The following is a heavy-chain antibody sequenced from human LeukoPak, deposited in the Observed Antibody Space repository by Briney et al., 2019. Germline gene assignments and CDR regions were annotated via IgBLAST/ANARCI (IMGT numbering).Heavy chain of an antibody. V-gene: IGHV4-38-2*02. CDR3: ASYKTYYDSSGHPLDY. D-gene: IGHD3-22*01. CDR1: GSSINSVYS. Sequence: SETLSLTCTVFGSSINSVYSWGWIRQPPGKGLEWIGSVYHNGNTYYNSSLKSRVTISVHTSENQFSLKLSSVTAADTAVYYCASYKTYYDSSGHPLDYWGQGTLVTVSS. CDR2: VYHNGNT. J-gene: IGHJ4*02.